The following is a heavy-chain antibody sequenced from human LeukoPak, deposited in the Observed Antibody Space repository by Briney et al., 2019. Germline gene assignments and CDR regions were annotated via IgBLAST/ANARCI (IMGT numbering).Heavy chain of an antibody. D-gene: IGHD2-15*01. CDR1: GGTFSSYA. V-gene: IGHV1-69*06. CDR3: AREFGYCSCGSCYWRNNWFDP. J-gene: IGHJ5*02. CDR2: IIPIFGTA. Sequence: ASVKVSCKASGGTFSSYAISWVRQAPGQGLEWMGGIIPIFGTANYAQKFQGRVTITADKSTSTAYMELSSLRSEDTAVYYCAREFGYCSCGSCYWRNNWFDPWGQGTLVTVSS.